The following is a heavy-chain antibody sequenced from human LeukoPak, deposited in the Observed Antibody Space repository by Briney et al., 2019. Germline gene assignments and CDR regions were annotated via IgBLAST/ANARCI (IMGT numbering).Heavy chain of an antibody. Sequence: GGSLRLSCAASGFTFSSYSMIWVRQAPGKGLEWVSSISSSSATYIYYADSVKGRFTISRGNAKNSLYLQMNSLRAEDTAVYYCARDRQRLDCWGQGTLVIVSS. V-gene: IGHV3-21*01. D-gene: IGHD6-19*01. CDR3: ARDRQRLDC. CDR2: ISSSSATYI. CDR1: GFTFSSYS. J-gene: IGHJ4*02.